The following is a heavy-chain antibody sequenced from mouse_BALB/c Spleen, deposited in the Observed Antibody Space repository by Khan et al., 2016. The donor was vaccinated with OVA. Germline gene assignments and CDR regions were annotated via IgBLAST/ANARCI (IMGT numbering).Heavy chain of an antibody. J-gene: IGHJ3*01. CDR1: GFSLTTYG. CDR2: IWSGGTT. Sequence: QMQLEESGPGLVQPSQSLSVTCTVSGFSLTTYGIHWVRQSPGKGLEWLGVIWSGGTTDYNAAFISRLNITKDNSKSQVFFKMNSLQPEDTAIYYCARNSYMYDFTYWGQGTLVTVSA. CDR3: ARNSYMYDFTY. D-gene: IGHD2-14*01. V-gene: IGHV2-4-1*01.